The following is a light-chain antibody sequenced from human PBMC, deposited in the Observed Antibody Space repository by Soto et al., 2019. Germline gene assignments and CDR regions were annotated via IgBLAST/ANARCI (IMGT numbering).Light chain of an antibody. Sequence: QSVLTQPRSVSVCPGHSVTIACTGTSSDVGGYNYVSWYQQHPGKAPKLMIYDVSKRPSGVPDRFSGSKSGNTASLTISGLQAEDEADYYCCSYAGSYPYVFGTGTKVTVL. CDR1: SSDVGGYNY. J-gene: IGLJ1*01. V-gene: IGLV2-11*01. CDR3: CSYAGSYPYV. CDR2: DVS.